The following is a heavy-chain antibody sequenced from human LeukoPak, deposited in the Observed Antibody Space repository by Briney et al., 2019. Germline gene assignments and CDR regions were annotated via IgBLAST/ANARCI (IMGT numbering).Heavy chain of an antibody. J-gene: IGHJ4*02. CDR3: ARHYSGYSYGYPFDY. D-gene: IGHD5-18*01. CDR2: IYYSRST. V-gene: IGHV4-39*01. CDR1: GGSISSSSYY. Sequence: SETLSFTCSGSGGSISSSSYYWGWLRQPPGKGLEWIGSIYYSRSTYYNPSLKSRVTISVDTSKNQFSLKLSSVTAADTAVYYCARHYSGYSYGYPFDYWGQGTLVTVSS.